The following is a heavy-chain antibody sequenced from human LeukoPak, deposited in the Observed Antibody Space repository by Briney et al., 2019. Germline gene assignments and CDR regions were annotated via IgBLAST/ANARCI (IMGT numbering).Heavy chain of an antibody. J-gene: IGHJ4*02. CDR1: GGTFSSYA. CDR2: IIPIFGTA. V-gene: IGHV1-69*05. CDR3: ARDRNFGSSSSVAIDY. Sequence: SVKVSCKASGGTFSSYAISWVRQAHGQGLEWMGRIIPIFGTANYAQKFQGRVTITTDESTSTAYMELSSLRSEDTAVYYCARDRNFGSSSSVAIDYWGQGTLVTVSS. D-gene: IGHD6-6*01.